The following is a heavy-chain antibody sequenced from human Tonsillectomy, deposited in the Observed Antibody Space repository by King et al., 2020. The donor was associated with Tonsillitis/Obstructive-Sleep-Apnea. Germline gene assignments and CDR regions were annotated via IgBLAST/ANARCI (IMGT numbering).Heavy chain of an antibody. Sequence: VQLVESGGGLVQPGRSLRLSCAASGFTFDDYAMHWVRQAPGKGLEWVSGISWNSGSIGYADSVKGRFTISRDNAKNSLYLQMNSLRAEDTALYYCAKAQISSGWHLNWFDPWVQGTLVTVSS. CDR3: AKAQISSGWHLNWFDP. CDR1: GFTFDDYA. J-gene: IGHJ5*02. D-gene: IGHD6-19*01. CDR2: ISWNSGSI. V-gene: IGHV3-9*01.